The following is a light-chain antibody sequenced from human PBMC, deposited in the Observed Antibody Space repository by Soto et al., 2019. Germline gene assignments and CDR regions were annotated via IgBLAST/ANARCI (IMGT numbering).Light chain of an antibody. J-gene: IGKJ4*01. Sequence: EIVLTHSPGTLSLSPGERSTLSCMSSQSVSSSYLAWYQQKPGQAPRLLIYDASNRATGIPARFSGSGSGTDFTLTISSLEPEDFAVYYCQQRTNWSSVTCGGGTKGDIK. CDR2: DAS. CDR3: QQRTNWSSVT. CDR1: QSVSSSY. V-gene: IGKV3D-20*02.